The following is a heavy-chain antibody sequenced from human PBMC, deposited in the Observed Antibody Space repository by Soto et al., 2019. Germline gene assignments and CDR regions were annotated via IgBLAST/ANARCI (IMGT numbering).Heavy chain of an antibody. Sequence: QITLKESGPTLVKPTQTLTLTCTFSGFSLSISAVGVGWIRQPPGKALEWLALIYWDDDKRYSPSLKSRLTITXXXSXXXXXXXXXXXXXXXXXXXXXXXXXXTXXXHYFDYWGQGTLVTVSS. V-gene: IGHV2-5*02. J-gene: IGHJ4*02. CDR3: XXXXXTXXXHYFDY. CDR1: GFSLSISAVG. CDR2: IYWDDDK.